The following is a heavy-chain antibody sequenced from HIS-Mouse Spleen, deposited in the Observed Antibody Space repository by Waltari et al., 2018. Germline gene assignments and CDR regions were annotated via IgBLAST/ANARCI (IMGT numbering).Heavy chain of an antibody. CDR2: MNPNSGNT. Sequence: QVQLVQSGAEVKKPGASVKVSCKASGYTLPSYDITWVRQPTGQGLEWMGWMNPNSGNTGYAQKFQGRVTMTRNTSISTAYMELSSLRSEDTAVYYCARVYYDFWSGYYYWGQGTLVTVSS. CDR1: GYTLPSYD. CDR3: ARVYYDFWSGYYY. V-gene: IGHV1-8*01. J-gene: IGHJ4*02. D-gene: IGHD3-3*01.